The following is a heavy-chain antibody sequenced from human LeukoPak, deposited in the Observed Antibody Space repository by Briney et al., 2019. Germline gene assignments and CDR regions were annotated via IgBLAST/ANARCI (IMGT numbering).Heavy chain of an antibody. D-gene: IGHD3-10*01. J-gene: IGHJ6*02. CDR3: ARGRSMVRGARAYYYYGMDV. V-gene: IGHV4-34*01. Sequence: PSETLSLTCAVYGGSFSGYYWSWIRQPPGKGLEWIGEINHSESTNYNPSLKSRVTISVDTSKNQFSLKLSSVTAADTAVYYCARGRSMVRGARAYYYYGMDVWGQGTTVTVSS. CDR2: INHSEST. CDR1: GGSFSGYY.